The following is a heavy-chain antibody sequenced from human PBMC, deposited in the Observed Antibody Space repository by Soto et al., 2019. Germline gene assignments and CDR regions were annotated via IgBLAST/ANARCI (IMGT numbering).Heavy chain of an antibody. Sequence: EVQLLESGGGLVQPGGSLRLSCAASGFTFSSYAMSWVRQAPGKGLEWVSGISGSGDSTYYADSVKGRFTISRDNSKNTLYLQMNSLRAEDTAVYYCAKDPTPWSGYRSFDYWGQGTLVTVSS. D-gene: IGHD5-12*01. V-gene: IGHV3-23*01. J-gene: IGHJ4*02. CDR3: AKDPTPWSGYRSFDY. CDR2: ISGSGDST. CDR1: GFTFSSYA.